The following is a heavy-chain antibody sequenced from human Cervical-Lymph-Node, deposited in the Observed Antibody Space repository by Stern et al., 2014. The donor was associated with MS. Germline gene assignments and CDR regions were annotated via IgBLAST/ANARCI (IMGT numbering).Heavy chain of an antibody. Sequence: VQLVESGGGVVQPWRSLRLSCVASGFTLSSSGLHWVRQAPGKGLEWVALISYDGTNKYYSGSVKSRFTITRDNSKNTLYLQKDSLRAEDAALYYCAKDPRGICGVVIPYFDFWGQGTQVTVSS. CDR1: GFTLSSSG. V-gene: IGHV3-30*18. CDR3: AKDPRGICGVVIPYFDF. D-gene: IGHD3-3*01. J-gene: IGHJ4*02. CDR2: ISYDGTNK.